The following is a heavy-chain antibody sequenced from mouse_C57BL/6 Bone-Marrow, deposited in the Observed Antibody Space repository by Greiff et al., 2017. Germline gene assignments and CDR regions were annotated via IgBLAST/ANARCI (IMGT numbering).Heavy chain of an antibody. V-gene: IGHV1-81*01. Sequence: QVQLQQSGAELARPGASVKLSCKASGYTFTSSGISWVKQRTGQGLEWIGEIYPRSGNTYYNEKFKGKATLTADKSSSTAYMELRSLTSEDSAVYFCAREGAFITTVVSPFDYWGQGTTLTVSS. CDR2: IYPRSGNT. J-gene: IGHJ2*01. D-gene: IGHD1-1*01. CDR3: AREGAFITTVVSPFDY. CDR1: GYTFTSSG.